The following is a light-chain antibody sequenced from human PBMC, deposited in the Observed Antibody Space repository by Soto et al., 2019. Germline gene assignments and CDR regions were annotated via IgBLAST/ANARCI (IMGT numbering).Light chain of an antibody. CDR1: KLGDRF. CDR3: QAWDSSTGVV. Sequence: SYELTQPPSVSVSPGQTASIPCSGDKLGDRFACWYQQKPGQSPVMVIYQDTRRPSGIPERFSGTNPGNTATLTFSGTQAMDEADYYCQAWDSSTGVVFGGGTKLTVL. V-gene: IGLV3-1*01. CDR2: QDT. J-gene: IGLJ2*01.